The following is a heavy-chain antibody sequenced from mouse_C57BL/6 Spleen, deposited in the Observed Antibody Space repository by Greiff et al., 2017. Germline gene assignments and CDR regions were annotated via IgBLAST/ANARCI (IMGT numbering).Heavy chain of an antibody. V-gene: IGHV1-59*01. J-gene: IGHJ4*01. CDR2: IDPSDSYT. CDR1: GYTFTSYW. CDR3: AHYSKGYYAMDY. D-gene: IGHD2-5*01. Sequence: VKLQQPGAELVRPGTSVKLSCKASGYTFTSYWMHWVKQRPGQGLEWIGVIDPSDSYTNYNQKFKGKATLTVDTSSSTAYMQLSSLTSEDSAVYYCAHYSKGYYAMDYWGQGTSVTVSS.